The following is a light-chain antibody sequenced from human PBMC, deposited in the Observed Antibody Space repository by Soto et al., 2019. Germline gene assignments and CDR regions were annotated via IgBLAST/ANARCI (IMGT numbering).Light chain of an antibody. CDR3: QQYDNSPLYT. CDR1: QSVTSNY. CDR2: GAS. J-gene: IGKJ2*01. V-gene: IGKV3-20*01. Sequence: EIVLTQSPGTLSLSPGERATLSCRASQSVTSNYLAWYQQKPGQAPRLLTYGASNRATGIPDRFSGSGSGTDFTLTISRLEPEDFAVYYCQQYDNSPLYTFGQGTKLEIK.